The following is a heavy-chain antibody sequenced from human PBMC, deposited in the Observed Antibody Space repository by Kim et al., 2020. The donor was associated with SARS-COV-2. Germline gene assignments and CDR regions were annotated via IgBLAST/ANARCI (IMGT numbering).Heavy chain of an antibody. CDR3: ARDPETYSAYDPPPGGY. CDR2: ISAYNGNT. Sequence: ASVKVSCKASGYTFTNYGISWVRQAPGQGLEWMGRISAYNGNTNYAQKLQGRVTMTTDTSTSTAYMELRSLRSDDTAMYYCARDPETYSAYDPPPGGYWGQGTLVTVSS. CDR1: GYTFTNYG. D-gene: IGHD5-12*01. J-gene: IGHJ4*02. V-gene: IGHV1-18*01.